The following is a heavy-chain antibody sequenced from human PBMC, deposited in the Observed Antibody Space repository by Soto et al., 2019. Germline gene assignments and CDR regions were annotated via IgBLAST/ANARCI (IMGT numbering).Heavy chain of an antibody. CDR3: ARVFGIAAADFGTLGY. J-gene: IGHJ4*02. CDR1: GYTFTSYY. D-gene: IGHD6-13*01. Sequence: QVQLVQSGAEVKKPGASVKVSCKASGYTFTSYYMHWVRQAPGQGLEWVGIINPSGGSTSYAQKFQGRVTMTRDTSTSTVYMELSSLRSEDTAVYYCARVFGIAAADFGTLGYWGQGTLVTVSS. V-gene: IGHV1-46*03. CDR2: INPSGGST.